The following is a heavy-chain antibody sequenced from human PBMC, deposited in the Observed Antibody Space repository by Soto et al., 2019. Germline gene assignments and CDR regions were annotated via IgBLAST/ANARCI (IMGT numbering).Heavy chain of an antibody. Sequence: GASVKVSCKSSGYTFTGYFIHWVRQAPGQGLEWMGWINPNTGGTDYAQRFQDRVTMTRDTSFSTANLELSRLTSDDTAVYYCARGLGFSEWLPAPDHWGQGTLVTVSS. V-gene: IGHV1-2*02. J-gene: IGHJ5*02. CDR2: INPNTGGT. CDR1: GYTFTGYF. D-gene: IGHD3-3*01. CDR3: ARGLGFSEWLPAPDH.